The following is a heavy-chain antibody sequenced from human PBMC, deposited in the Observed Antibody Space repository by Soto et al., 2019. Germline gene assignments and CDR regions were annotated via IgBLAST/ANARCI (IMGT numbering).Heavy chain of an antibody. V-gene: IGHV6-1*01. CDR3: ARVAYYDFWSGYYLGFDY. CDR1: GDSVSSNSAA. D-gene: IGHD3-3*01. Sequence: PSQTLSLTCAISGDSVSSNSAAWNWIRQSPSRGLEWLGRTYYRSKWYNDYAVSVKSRITINPDTSKNQFSLQLNSVTPEDTAVYYCARVAYYDFWSGYYLGFDYWGQGNLVTVSS. J-gene: IGHJ4*02. CDR2: TYYRSKWYN.